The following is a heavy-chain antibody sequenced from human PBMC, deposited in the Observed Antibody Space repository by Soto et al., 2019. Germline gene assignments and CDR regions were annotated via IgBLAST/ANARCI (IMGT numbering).Heavy chain of an antibody. CDR2: IYPGDSDT. V-gene: IGHV5-51*01. D-gene: IGHD5-12*01. CDR3: ARQQHEATIPFYYYYYGMDV. J-gene: IGHJ6*02. CDR1: GYSFTSYW. Sequence: GESLKISCKGSGYSFTSYWIGWVRQMPGKGLEWMGIIYPGDSDTRYSPSFQGQVTISADKSISTAYLQWSSLKASDTAMYYWARQQHEATIPFYYYYYGMDVWGQGTTVTVSS.